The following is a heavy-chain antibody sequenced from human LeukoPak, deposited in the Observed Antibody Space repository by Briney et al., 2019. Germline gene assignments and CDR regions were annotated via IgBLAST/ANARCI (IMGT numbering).Heavy chain of an antibody. CDR1: GGTFSSYA. CDR3: ARGATTVTDALDY. Sequence: SVKVSCKASGGTFSSYAISWVRQASGQGLEWMGGIVPIFGTADYAQKFQGRVTITTDESTSTAYMELSSLRSEDTAVYYCARGATTVTDALDYWGQGTLVTVSS. D-gene: IGHD4-17*01. V-gene: IGHV1-69*05. J-gene: IGHJ4*02. CDR2: IVPIFGTA.